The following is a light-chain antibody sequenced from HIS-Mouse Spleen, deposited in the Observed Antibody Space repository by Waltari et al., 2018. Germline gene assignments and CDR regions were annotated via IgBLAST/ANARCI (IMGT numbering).Light chain of an antibody. V-gene: IGKV2-30*02. J-gene: IGKJ4*01. CDR3: MQGTHWHLT. Sequence: DVVMTQSPLSLPVTLGQPASISCRSSQSLVHSDGNTYLNWFQQRPGQSPRRLIYKVSNRDSGVPDRFSGSGSGTDFTLKISRVEAEDVGVYYCMQGTHWHLTFGGGTKVEIK. CDR1: QSLVHSDGNTY. CDR2: KVS.